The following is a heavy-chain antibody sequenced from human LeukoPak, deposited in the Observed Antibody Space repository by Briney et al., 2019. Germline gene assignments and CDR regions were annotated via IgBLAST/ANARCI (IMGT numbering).Heavy chain of an antibody. CDR1: GFTFENIW. CDR3: ARWAGVTDQ. Sequence: GGSLRLSCAASGFTFENIWLSWVGQVPGKGRKGLANIKQDGSVEPYLDSVKGRFTISRDNAKNSLFLQMNSPIAEDTAVYYCARWAGVTDQWGQGTLVTVSS. V-gene: IGHV3-7*01. CDR2: IKQDGSVE. D-gene: IGHD5-18*01. J-gene: IGHJ4*02.